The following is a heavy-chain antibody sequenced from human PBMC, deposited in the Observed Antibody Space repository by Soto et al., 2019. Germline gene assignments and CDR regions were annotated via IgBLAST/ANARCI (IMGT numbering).Heavy chain of an antibody. Sequence: EVQLLESGGGLVQPGGSLRLSCAASGFTFSTYTMAWVRQAPGRGPEWVSGVGQDGTPYYADSVKGRFTISRDTSRSSVYLEMIALRGEDTAVYYCAKDMRPDGVWDFGHWGQGTLVTVSS. CDR2: VGQDGTP. D-gene: IGHD4-17*01. CDR3: AKDMRPDGVWDFGH. CDR1: GFTFSTYT. J-gene: IGHJ4*02. V-gene: IGHV3-23*01.